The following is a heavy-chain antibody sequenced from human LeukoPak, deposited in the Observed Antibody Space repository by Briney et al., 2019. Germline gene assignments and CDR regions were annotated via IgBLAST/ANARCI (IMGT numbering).Heavy chain of an antibody. CDR3: ARSYYYDSSGYYYFDY. CDR1: GGSISSSSYH. J-gene: IGHJ4*02. D-gene: IGHD3-22*01. CDR2: IYYSGST. Sequence: SETLSLTCTVSGGSISSSSYHWGWIRQPPGKGLEWIGYIYYSGSTNYNPSLKSRVTISVDTSKNQFSLKLSSVTAADTAVYYCARSYYYDSSGYYYFDYWGQGTLVTVSS. V-gene: IGHV4-61*05.